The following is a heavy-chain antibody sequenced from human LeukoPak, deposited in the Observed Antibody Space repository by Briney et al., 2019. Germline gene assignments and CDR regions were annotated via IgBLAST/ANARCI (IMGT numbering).Heavy chain of an antibody. D-gene: IGHD3-10*01. CDR1: GFSLSTSGVG. CDR3: AHLYGSGSPFDC. V-gene: IGHV2-5*01. CDR2: IYWNDDK. J-gene: IGHJ4*02. Sequence: SGPTLVKPTQTLTLTCTFSGFSLSTSGVGVGWIRQPPGKALEWLALIYWNDDKRYSPSLKSRLTITKDTSKNQVVLTMTNMDPVDTATYYCAHLYGSGSPFDCWGQGTLVTVSS.